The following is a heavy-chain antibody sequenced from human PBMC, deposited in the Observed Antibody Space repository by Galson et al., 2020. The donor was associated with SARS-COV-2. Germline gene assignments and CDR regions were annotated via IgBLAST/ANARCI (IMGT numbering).Heavy chain of an antibody. V-gene: IGHV3-13*01. CDR1: GFTFSSYD. CDR2: IGTAGDT. J-gene: IGHJ4*02. CDR3: ARGTGVRWFGEVLYPYDFDY. D-gene: IGHD3-10*01. Sequence: GESLKISCAASGFTFSSYDMHWVRQATGKGLEWVSAIGTAGDTYYPGSVKGRFTIPRENAKNSLYLQMNSLRAGDTAVYYCARGTGVRWFGEVLYPYDFDYWGQGTRVTVSS.